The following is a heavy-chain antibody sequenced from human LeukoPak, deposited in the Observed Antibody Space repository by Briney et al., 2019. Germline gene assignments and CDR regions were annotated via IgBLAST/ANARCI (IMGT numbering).Heavy chain of an antibody. CDR1: GFTFSSYW. CDR2: IQQGGSEK. D-gene: IGHD6-6*01. V-gene: IGHV3-7*05. CDR3: ARCHSSSSGDY. Sequence: GGSLRLSSAAPGFTFSSYWMSWVRQAPGKGLEWVANIQQGGSEKYYVDSVKGRFTISRDNAKNSLFLQMNSLRAEDTAVYYCARCHSSSSGDYWGQGTLVTVSS. J-gene: IGHJ4*02.